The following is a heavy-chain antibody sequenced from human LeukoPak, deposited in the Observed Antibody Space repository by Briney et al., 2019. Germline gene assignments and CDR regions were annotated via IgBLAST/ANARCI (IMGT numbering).Heavy chain of an antibody. CDR2: IFNSGST. CDR1: GGSFTSYY. J-gene: IGHJ4*02. CDR3: ASRPAGTTWYGVFDY. Sequence: PSETLSLTSTVSGGSFTSYYWSWIRQPPGKRLERIVYIFNSGSTNYNPSLRSRVTMSVDTSRDQFFLRLSSVTAADTAIYYCASRPAGTTWYGVFDYWSQGTLVTVSS. D-gene: IGHD6-13*01. V-gene: IGHV4-59*01.